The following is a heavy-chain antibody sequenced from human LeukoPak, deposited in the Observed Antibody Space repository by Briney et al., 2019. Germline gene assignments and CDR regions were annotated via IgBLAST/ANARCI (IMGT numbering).Heavy chain of an antibody. CDR2: IYYSGST. V-gene: IGHV4-59*08. D-gene: IGHD2-15*01. CDR3: ARVPKEYCSGGSCYSLYYYGMDV. Sequence: SETMSLTCTVSGGSISSYYWSWIRQPPGKGLEWLGYIYYSGSTNYNPSLKSRVTISVDTSKNQFSLKLSSVTAADTAVYYCARVPKEYCSGGSCYSLYYYGMDVWGQGTTVTVSS. J-gene: IGHJ6*02. CDR1: GGSISSYY.